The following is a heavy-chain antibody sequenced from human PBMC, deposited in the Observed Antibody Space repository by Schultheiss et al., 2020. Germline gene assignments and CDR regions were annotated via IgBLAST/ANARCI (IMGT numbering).Heavy chain of an antibody. D-gene: IGHD2-21*02. Sequence: GGSLRLSCAASGFRFSDYKMSWVRQAPGKGLEWVAVISYDGSNKYYADSVKGRFTISRDNDKNSLYLQMNTLRAEDTAVYYCARDRVGYGDTDGDAFDIWGQGTMVTVSS. J-gene: IGHJ3*02. CDR2: ISYDGSNK. CDR1: GFRFSDYK. V-gene: IGHV3-30*03. CDR3: ARDRVGYGDTDGDAFDI.